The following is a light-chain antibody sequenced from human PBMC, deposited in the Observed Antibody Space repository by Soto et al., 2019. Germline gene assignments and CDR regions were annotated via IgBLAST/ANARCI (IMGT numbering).Light chain of an antibody. CDR3: LQYGTPWWT. CDR1: QSVPANY. V-gene: IGKV3-20*01. CDR2: GAS. J-gene: IGKJ1*01. Sequence: ESVLTQSPGTLSLSPGERVTLSCGASQSVPANYLAWYQQKPGQAPRLLIYGASNRATGIPDRFSGSGSGKDFTLTVSRLEPEYFALYFCLQYGTPWWTFGQGARVEIK.